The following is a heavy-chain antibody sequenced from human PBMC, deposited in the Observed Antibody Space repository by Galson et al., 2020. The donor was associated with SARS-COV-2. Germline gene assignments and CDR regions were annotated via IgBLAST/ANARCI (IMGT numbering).Heavy chain of an antibody. V-gene: IGHV4-38-2*02. CDR2: IYHSGST. J-gene: IGHJ4*02. Sequence: SETLSLTCTVSGYSISSGYYWGWIRQPPGKGLEWIGSIYHSGSTYYNPSLKSRVTISVDTSKNQFSLKLSSVTAADTAVYYCAGRYSSSSEGYWGQGTLVTVSS. CDR3: AGRYSSSSEGY. D-gene: IGHD6-6*01. CDR1: GYSISSGYY.